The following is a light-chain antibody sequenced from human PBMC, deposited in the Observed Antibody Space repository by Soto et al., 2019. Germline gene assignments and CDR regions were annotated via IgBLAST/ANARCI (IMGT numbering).Light chain of an antibody. CDR2: EVS. J-gene: IGLJ1*01. Sequence: QSVLTQPASVSGSPGQSITISCTGTSSDVGGYNFVSWYQQHPGKAPKHMIYEVSNRPSGVSNRFSGSKSGNTASLPISGLQAEDEADYYCSSYTSSAPLGYVFGTGTKVTVL. CDR3: SSYTSSAPLGYV. CDR1: SSDVGGYNF. V-gene: IGLV2-14*01.